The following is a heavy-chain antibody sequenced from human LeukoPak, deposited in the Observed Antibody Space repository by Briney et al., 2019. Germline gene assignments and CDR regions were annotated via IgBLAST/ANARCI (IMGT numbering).Heavy chain of an antibody. Sequence: ASVKVSCKASGYTFTGYYMHWVRQAPGQGLEWMGWINPNSGGTNYAQKFQGRVTMTRDTSISTAYMELSRLRSDDTAVYYCARDRVLLWFGERLYGMDVWGQGTTVTVS. CDR1: GYTFTGYY. V-gene: IGHV1-2*02. CDR3: ARDRVLLWFGERLYGMDV. D-gene: IGHD3-10*01. J-gene: IGHJ6*02. CDR2: INPNSGGT.